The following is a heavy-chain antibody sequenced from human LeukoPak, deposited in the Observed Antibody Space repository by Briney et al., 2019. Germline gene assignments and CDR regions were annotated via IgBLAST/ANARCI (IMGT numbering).Heavy chain of an antibody. CDR1: GFTFSSCG. CDR2: ISGSSTYI. D-gene: IGHD3-3*01. J-gene: IGHJ4*02. V-gene: IGHV3-21*01. CDR3: ARGSEWSSGVSDY. Sequence: GGSLRLSCAASGFTFSSCGMNWVRQAPGKGLEWVSSISGSSTYINYADAVKGRFTISRDNAKNSVYLQMNSLRAEDTAVYYCARGSEWSSGVSDYWGQGTLVTVSS.